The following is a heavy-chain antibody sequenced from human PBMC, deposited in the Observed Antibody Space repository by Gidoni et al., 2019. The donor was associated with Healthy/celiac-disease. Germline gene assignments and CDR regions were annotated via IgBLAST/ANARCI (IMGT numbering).Heavy chain of an antibody. CDR3: TTGGGYSREVSDP. CDR2: IKSKTDGGTT. CDR1: GLTLSHAW. V-gene: IGHV3-15*01. Sequence: EVQLVEPGGVLVKPGGSLRLCCAAPGLTLSHAWMSWVRQAPGKGLEWVGLIKSKTDGGTTEYAAPVKGIFTISRDDSKNTLYLQMNSLKTEDTAVYYCTTGGGYSREVSDPWGQGTLVTVSS. J-gene: IGHJ5*02. D-gene: IGHD1-26*01.